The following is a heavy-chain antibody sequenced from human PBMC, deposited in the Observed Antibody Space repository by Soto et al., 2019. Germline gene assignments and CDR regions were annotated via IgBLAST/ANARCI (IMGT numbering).Heavy chain of an antibody. D-gene: IGHD1-26*01. V-gene: IGHV4-34*01. CDR1: GGSFSGYY. CDR2: INHSGSA. Sequence: QVQLQQWGTGLLKPSETLSLTCAVYGGSFSGYYWSWIRQPPGKGLEWIGEINHSGSATYNPSLRSRVTISVDTAKNQFSLNLSSVTAADAAVYYCARDGAPYSGSYSGWYFDLWGRGTLVTVSS. CDR3: ARDGAPYSGSYSGWYFDL. J-gene: IGHJ2*01.